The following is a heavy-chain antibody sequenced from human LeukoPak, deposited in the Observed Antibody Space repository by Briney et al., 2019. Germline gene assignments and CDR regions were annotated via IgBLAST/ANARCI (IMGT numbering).Heavy chain of an antibody. Sequence: GGSLRLSCAASGFTFSSYAMSWVRQAPGKGLEWVSAISGSGGSTYYADSVKGRFTISRDNSKNTLYLQMNSLRAEDTAVYYCAKAHGRTVTTSWFDPWGQGTLVTVSS. CDR2: ISGSGGST. D-gene: IGHD4-17*01. V-gene: IGHV3-23*01. CDR3: AKAHGRTVTTSWFDP. J-gene: IGHJ5*02. CDR1: GFTFSSYA.